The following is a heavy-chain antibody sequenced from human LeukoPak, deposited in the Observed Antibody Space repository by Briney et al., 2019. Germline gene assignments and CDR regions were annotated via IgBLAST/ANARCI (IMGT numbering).Heavy chain of an antibody. Sequence: SETLSLTCSVSGGSIRDFYWTWIRQPPGKGLEWIGYIYYTVTTNYSPSLRGRVIISVDTSRNQFSLNLTSVTPADTAVYFCARLGDEIAVSGLKYYHYSHTDVWGSGTTVAVSS. V-gene: IGHV4-59*01. CDR1: GGSIRDFY. CDR2: IYYTVTT. J-gene: IGHJ6*03. D-gene: IGHD6-19*01. CDR3: ARLGDEIAVSGLKYYHYSHTDV.